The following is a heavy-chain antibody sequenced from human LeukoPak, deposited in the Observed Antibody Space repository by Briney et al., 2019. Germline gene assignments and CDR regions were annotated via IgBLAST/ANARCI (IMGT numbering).Heavy chain of an antibody. CDR2: ISYDGSNK. CDR1: GFTFSSYA. CDR3: ANVGVLSGTDSGLWAFDI. Sequence: PGGSLRLSCAASGFTFSSYAMHWVRQAPGKGLEWVAVISYDGSNKYYADSVKGRFTISRDNSKNTLYLQMNSLRAEDTAVYYCANVGVLSGTDSGLWAFDIWGQGTMVTVSS. D-gene: IGHD1-26*01. V-gene: IGHV3-30-3*01. J-gene: IGHJ3*02.